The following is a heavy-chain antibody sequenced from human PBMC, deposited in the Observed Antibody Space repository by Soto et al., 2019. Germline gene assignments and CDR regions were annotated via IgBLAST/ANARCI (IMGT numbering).Heavy chain of an antibody. CDR1: GYTFTSYG. J-gene: IGHJ4*02. V-gene: IGHV1-18*01. Sequence: QVQLVQSGAEVKKPGASVKVSCKPSGYTFTSYGITWVRQAPGQGLEWMGWISAYNGNTNYAQKFQGRVTMTTDTSTSTGYMGLRRLGSDDTAVYYCASGWFGEFVYQFDYWGQGTLVTVSS. D-gene: IGHD3-10*01. CDR2: ISAYNGNT. CDR3: ASGWFGEFVYQFDY.